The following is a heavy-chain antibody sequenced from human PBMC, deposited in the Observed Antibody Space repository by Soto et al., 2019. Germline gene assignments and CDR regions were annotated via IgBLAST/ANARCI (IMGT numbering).Heavy chain of an antibody. J-gene: IGHJ3*02. Sequence: EVQLVESGGGLVQPGGSLRLSCAASGFTFSSYSMNWVRQAPGKGLEWVSYISSSSSTIYYADSVKGRFTISRDNAKNSLYLQMNSLRAEDTAVYYCARKEMGDAFDIWGQGTMVTVSS. CDR1: GFTFSSYS. CDR2: ISSSSSTI. V-gene: IGHV3-48*01. CDR3: ARKEMGDAFDI.